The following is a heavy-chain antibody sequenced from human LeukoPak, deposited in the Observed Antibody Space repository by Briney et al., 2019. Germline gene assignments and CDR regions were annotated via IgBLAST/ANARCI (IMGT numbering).Heavy chain of an antibody. J-gene: IGHJ4*02. CDR1: GYSISSGYY. D-gene: IGHD1-26*01. V-gene: IGHV4-38-2*01. CDR3: ARYSGSYLLY. Sequence: SETLSLTCAVSGYSISSGYYWGWIRQPPGKGLEWIGNIYHSGSAYYNPSLQSRVTISVDTSTNQFSLKLSSVTAADPAVYYCARYSGSYLLYWGQGTLVTVSS. CDR2: IYHSGSA.